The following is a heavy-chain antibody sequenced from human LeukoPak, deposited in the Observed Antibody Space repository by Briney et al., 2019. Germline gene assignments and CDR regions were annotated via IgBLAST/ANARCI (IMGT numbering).Heavy chain of an antibody. CDR3: ARAGYCSDGKCYTFDY. V-gene: IGHV1-2*02. CDR2: VNPNSGGT. CDR1: GYTFTASS. Sequence: GAPVKVSFKASGYTFTASSMHWGRQAPGQGLEWMGWVNPNSGGTDCAQRFQGRVTMTRDTSITMLYMEMSSLTPDDTAVYYCARAGYCSDGKCYTFDYWGQGTLVTVSS. J-gene: IGHJ4*02. D-gene: IGHD2-15*01.